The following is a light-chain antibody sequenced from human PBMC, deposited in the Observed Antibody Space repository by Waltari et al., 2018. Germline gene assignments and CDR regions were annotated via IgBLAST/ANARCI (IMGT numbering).Light chain of an antibody. J-gene: IGLJ3*02. CDR3: MVWPSNVWG. V-gene: IGLV5-37*01. CDR2: CITGTEE. Sequence: PGAPPRLLSDCITGTEEAEGSGVPSRFAGSKDASANAGILRVSGVQSEDEADYDCMVWPSNVWGFGGGTRLTVL.